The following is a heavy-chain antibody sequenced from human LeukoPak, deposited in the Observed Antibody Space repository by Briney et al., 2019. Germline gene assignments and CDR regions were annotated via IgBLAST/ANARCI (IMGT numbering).Heavy chain of an antibody. D-gene: IGHD2-2*01. CDR3: AREEDCSSTSCYVV. Sequence: PSETLSLTCAVSGYSISSGSYYWSWIRQPAGKGLEWIGRIYTSGSTNYNPSLKSRVTISVDTSKNQFSLKLSSVTAADTAVYYCAREEDCSSTSCYVVWGKGTTVTVSS. J-gene: IGHJ6*04. CDR2: IYTSGST. V-gene: IGHV4-61*02. CDR1: GYSISSGSYY.